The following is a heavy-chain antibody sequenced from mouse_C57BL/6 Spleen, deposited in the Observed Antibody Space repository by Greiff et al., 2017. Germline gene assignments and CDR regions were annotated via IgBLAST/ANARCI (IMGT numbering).Heavy chain of an antibody. D-gene: IGHD2-10*02. J-gene: IGHJ3*01. CDR2: IDPSDSET. CDR3: ARGYGNQAWFAY. CDR1: GYTFTSYW. V-gene: IGHV1-52*01. Sequence: QVQLQQPGAELVRPGSSVKLSCKASGYTFTSYWMHWVKQRPIQGLEWIGNIDPSDSETHYNQKFKDKATLTVDKSSSTAYMQLSSLTSEDSAVYYCARGYGNQAWFAYWGQGTLVTVSA.